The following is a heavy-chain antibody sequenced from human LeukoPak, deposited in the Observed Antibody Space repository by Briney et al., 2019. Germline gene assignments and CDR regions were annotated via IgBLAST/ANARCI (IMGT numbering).Heavy chain of an antibody. Sequence: PGGSLRLSCVASGFTFSSFGMCWVRQAPGKGLEWASAVSDDGGNTYYVDSVKGRFTISRDNSKNKLYLKMDSMRAEDTAVYFCAKRVPYSSSSVYFDYWGQGTLVTVSS. D-gene: IGHD6-6*01. CDR1: GFTFSSFG. J-gene: IGHJ4*02. CDR2: VSDDGGNT. V-gene: IGHV3-23*01. CDR3: AKRVPYSSSSVYFDY.